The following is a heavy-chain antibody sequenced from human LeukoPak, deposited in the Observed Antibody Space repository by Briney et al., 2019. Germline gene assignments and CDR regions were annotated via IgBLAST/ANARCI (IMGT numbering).Heavy chain of an antibody. D-gene: IGHD3-22*01. CDR1: GGSISSYY. CDR2: IFYTGTT. J-gene: IGHJ4*02. CDR3: AKALVDFYDSSGYLFDN. Sequence: SETLSLTCTVSGGSISSYYWSWIRQPPGKGLEWIGYIFYTGTTNYNFSLKSRLTISVDTSKNQFSLRLTSVTAADTAVYYCAKALVDFYDSSGYLFDNWGQGTLVTVSS. V-gene: IGHV4-59*01.